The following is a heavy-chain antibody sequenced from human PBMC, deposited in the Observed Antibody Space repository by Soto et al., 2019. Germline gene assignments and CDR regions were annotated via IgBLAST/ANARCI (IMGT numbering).Heavy chain of an antibody. CDR1: GFTFSNYG. Sequence: RASVKVSCKASGFTFSNYGLNWVRQAPGQGLEWMGWVSANNGHTNYAQNLQGRVSMTTDTSTSTAYMELRGLTFDDTAVYYCARDIESVTAKHFFYYYAMDVWGQGTTVTV. CDR2: VSANNGHT. J-gene: IGHJ6*02. V-gene: IGHV1-18*01. D-gene: IGHD2-8*01. CDR3: ARDIESVTAKHFFYYYAMDV.